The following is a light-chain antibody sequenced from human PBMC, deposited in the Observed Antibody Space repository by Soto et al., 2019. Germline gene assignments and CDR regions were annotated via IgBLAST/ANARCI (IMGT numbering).Light chain of an antibody. CDR1: QAISNY. Sequence: IQMTQSPSSLSASVGDRVTVTCRASQAISNYLAWYQQKPGEVPKLLISAASTLQSGVPSRFSGIGSGTDFTLTISSLQPEDVATYYCQQRLDWPLTFGGGTKVEI. J-gene: IGKJ4*01. CDR3: QQRLDWPLT. V-gene: IGKV1-27*01. CDR2: AAS.